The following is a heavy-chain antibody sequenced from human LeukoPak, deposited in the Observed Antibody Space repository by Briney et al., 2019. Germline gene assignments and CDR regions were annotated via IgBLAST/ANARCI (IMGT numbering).Heavy chain of an antibody. CDR1: GGSISSYY. D-gene: IGHD6-13*01. CDR3: ARTSSSRYLHFDY. Sequence: SEALSLTCTVSGGSISSYYWSWIRQPPGKGLEWIGYIYYSGSTNYNPSLKSRVTISVDTSKNQFSLKLSSVTAADTAVYYCARTSSSRYLHFDYWGQGTLVTVSS. J-gene: IGHJ4*02. CDR2: IYYSGST. V-gene: IGHV4-59*08.